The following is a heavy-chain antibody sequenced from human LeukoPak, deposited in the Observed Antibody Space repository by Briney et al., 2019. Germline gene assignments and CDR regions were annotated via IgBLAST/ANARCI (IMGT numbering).Heavy chain of an antibody. J-gene: IGHJ3*02. CDR3: ARRSGTYHAFDI. CDR2: IYHSGST. CDR1: GGSISSGGYY. V-gene: IGHV4-30-2*01. Sequence: NPSETLSLTCTVSGGSISSGGYYWSWIRQPPGKGLEWIGYIYHSGSTYYNPSLKSRVTISVDRSKNQFSLKLSSVTAADTAVYYCARRSGTYHAFDIWGQGTMVTVSS. D-gene: IGHD1-26*01.